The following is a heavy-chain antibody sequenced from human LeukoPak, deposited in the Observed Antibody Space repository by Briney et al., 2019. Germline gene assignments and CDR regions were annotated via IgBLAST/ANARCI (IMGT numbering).Heavy chain of an antibody. CDR3: AKRNTMVRGGPCFDY. V-gene: IGHV3-23*01. CDR1: GFSFSGYA. J-gene: IGHJ4*02. Sequence: GGSLRLSCAASGFSFSGYAMNWVRQAPGKGLEWVSIIFGNGDTTYYADSVKGRFTVSRDNSKHTLYLQMHDLRPDDTAIYYCAKRNTMVRGGPCFDYWGQGLLVTVSS. CDR2: IFGNGDTT. D-gene: IGHD3-10*01.